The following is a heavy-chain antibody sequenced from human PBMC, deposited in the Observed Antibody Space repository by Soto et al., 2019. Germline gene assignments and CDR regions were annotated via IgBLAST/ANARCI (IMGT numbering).Heavy chain of an antibody. CDR2: IYYSGST. J-gene: IGHJ3*02. CDR3: ARHPTTPDAFDI. Sequence: SETLSLTCTVSGGSISSSSYYWGWIRQPPGKGLEWIGSIYYSGSTYYNPSLKSRVTISVDTSKNQFSLKLSSVTAADTAVYYCARHPTTPDAFDIWGQGTMVTVSS. CDR1: GGSISSSSYY. D-gene: IGHD4-17*01. V-gene: IGHV4-39*01.